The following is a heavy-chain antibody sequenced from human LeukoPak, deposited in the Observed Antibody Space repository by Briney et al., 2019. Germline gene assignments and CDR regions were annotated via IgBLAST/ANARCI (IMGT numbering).Heavy chain of an antibody. CDR1: GGSISSGSYY. Sequence: SQTLSLTCTVSGGSISSGSYYWSWIRQPAGKGLEWIGRIYTSGSTNYTPSLKSRVTISVDTSKNQFSLKLSSVTAADTAVYYCARAPLGSPAWFDPWGQGTLVTVSS. CDR2: IYTSGST. J-gene: IGHJ5*02. D-gene: IGHD1-26*01. CDR3: ARAPLGSPAWFDP. V-gene: IGHV4-61*02.